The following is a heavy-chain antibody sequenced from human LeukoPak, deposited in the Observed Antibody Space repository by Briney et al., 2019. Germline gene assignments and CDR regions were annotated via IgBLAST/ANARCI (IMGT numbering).Heavy chain of an antibody. V-gene: IGHV6-1*01. CDR1: GDSVSSNTAA. CDR3: ARFLLGYCSGGSCYSGMDV. D-gene: IGHD2-15*01. Sequence: SQTLSLTCAISGDSVSSNTAAWNWIRQSPSRGLEWLGTTYYRSKWYNDYAVSVKSRITINPDTSKNQFSLQLSSVTAADTAVYYCARFLLGYCSGGSCYSGMDVWGKGTTVTVSS. J-gene: IGHJ6*04. CDR2: TYYRSKWYN.